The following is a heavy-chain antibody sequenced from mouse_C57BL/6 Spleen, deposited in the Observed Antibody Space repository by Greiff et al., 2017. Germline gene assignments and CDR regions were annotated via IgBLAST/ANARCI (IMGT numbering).Heavy chain of an antibody. CDR2: IYPRDGST. CDR3: ARGGLYYGNPYYYDY. Sequence: VQLKESGPELVKPGASVKLSCKASGYTFTSYDINWVKQRPGQGLEWIGWIYPRDGSTKYNEKFKGKATLTVNPSSSTAYMELHSLTSEDAAVYFCARGGLYYGNPYYYDYWGQGTTLTVSS. J-gene: IGHJ2*01. D-gene: IGHD2-1*01. CDR1: GYTFTSYD. V-gene: IGHV1-85*01.